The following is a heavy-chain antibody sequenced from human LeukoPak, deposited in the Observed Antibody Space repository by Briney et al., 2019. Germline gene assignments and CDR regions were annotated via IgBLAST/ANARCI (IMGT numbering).Heavy chain of an antibody. CDR1: GFTFSSYA. CDR2: ISYDGSNK. Sequence: GGSLRLSCAASGFTFSSYAMHRVRQAPGKGLEWVAVISYDGSNKYYADSVKGRFTISRDNSENTLYLQMNSLRAEDTAVYYCARDKWAYCGGDCYISPFDYWGQGTLVTVSS. V-gene: IGHV3-30-3*01. CDR3: ARDKWAYCGGDCYISPFDY. J-gene: IGHJ4*02. D-gene: IGHD2-21*02.